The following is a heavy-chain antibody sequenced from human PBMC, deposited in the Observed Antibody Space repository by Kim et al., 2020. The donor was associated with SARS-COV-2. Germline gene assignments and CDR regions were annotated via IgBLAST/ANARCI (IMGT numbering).Heavy chain of an antibody. CDR2: IYYTGTT. CDR1: GGSISSSDYY. Sequence: SETLSLTCTVSGGSISSSDYYWGWIRQPPGKGLEWIGSIYYTGTTYYNPSLKSRVTISIDTSKNQFSRKLTSVTDATVYYCARHGCTGGFCYFDTWGQGTLVTVSS. D-gene: IGHD2-8*02. V-gene: IGHV4-39*01. J-gene: IGHJ5*02. CDR3: ARHGCTGGFCYFDT.